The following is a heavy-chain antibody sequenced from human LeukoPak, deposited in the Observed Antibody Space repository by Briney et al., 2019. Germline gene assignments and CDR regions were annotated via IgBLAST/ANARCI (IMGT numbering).Heavy chain of an antibody. CDR1: GFTFSSYW. D-gene: IGHD2-2*02. CDR2: INTDGSST. V-gene: IGHV3-74*01. J-gene: IGHJ4*02. CDR3: AKRHEGPAALPPLIDY. Sequence: GGSLRLSCAASGFTFSSYWMHWVRQAPGKGLVWVSRINTDGSSTSYADSVKGRFTISRDNSKNTLYLQMNSLRAEDTAVYYCAKRHEGPAALPPLIDYWGQGTLVTVSS.